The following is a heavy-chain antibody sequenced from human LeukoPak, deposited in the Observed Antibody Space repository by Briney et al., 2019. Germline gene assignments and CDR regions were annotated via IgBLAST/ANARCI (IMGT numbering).Heavy chain of an antibody. V-gene: IGHV4-34*01. CDR3: ASGAGATEHY. Sequence: SETLSLTCAVYGGSLNGGYRSWVRQPPGRGLEWIAEINRSGSTNYNPSLKSRIAISMDTSKNQFSLRLSSVTAADTAVYYCASGAGATEHYWGQGTLVTVSS. D-gene: IGHD1-26*01. J-gene: IGHJ4*02. CDR1: GGSLNGGY. CDR2: INRSGST.